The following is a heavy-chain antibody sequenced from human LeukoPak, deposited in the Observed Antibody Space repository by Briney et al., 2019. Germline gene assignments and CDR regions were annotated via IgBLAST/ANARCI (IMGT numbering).Heavy chain of an antibody. CDR2: INSDGSVT. J-gene: IGHJ4*02. CDR3: VRDFYESSGPYYFDY. CDR1: GFTFRNYW. Sequence: GGPLRLSCAASGFTFRNYWMHWLRQDPVKGLVWVSRINSDGSVTGHADSVKGRFTISRDNAKNNLSLQMSNLRAEDTAVYYCVRDFYESSGPYYFDYWGQGPLVTVFS. D-gene: IGHD3-22*01. V-gene: IGHV3-74*01.